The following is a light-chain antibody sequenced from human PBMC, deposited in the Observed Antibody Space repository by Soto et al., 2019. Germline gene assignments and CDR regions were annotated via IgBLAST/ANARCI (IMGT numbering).Light chain of an antibody. CDR3: QQYGRSPPLT. V-gene: IGKV3-20*01. J-gene: IGKJ2*01. Sequence: EIVLTQSPGTLSLSPGERATLSCRASQSVSSTYIAWYQQNPGQAPRLLIYGASNRATGIPDRFSGSGSGTDFTLTISRLEPEDFAVYFCQQYGRSPPLTFGQGTKVDIK. CDR1: QSVSSTY. CDR2: GAS.